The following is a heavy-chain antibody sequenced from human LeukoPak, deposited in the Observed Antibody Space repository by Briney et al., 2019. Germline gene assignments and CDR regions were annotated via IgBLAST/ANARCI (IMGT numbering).Heavy chain of an antibody. J-gene: IGHJ3*02. CDR1: GDSMSSDY. Sequence: PSETLSLTCNVSGDSMSSDYWSWLRQPPGKGLEWIGEIYHSGSTNYNPSLKSRVTISVDKSKNQFSLKLSSVTAADTAVYYCARDSAAAGMDAFDIWGQGTMVTVSS. CDR3: ARDSAAAGMDAFDI. D-gene: IGHD6-13*01. CDR2: IYHSGST. V-gene: IGHV4-59*12.